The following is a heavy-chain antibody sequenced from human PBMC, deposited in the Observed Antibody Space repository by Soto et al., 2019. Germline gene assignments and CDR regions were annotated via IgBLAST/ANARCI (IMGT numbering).Heavy chain of an antibody. CDR3: ARRYNWNDDGENDH. Sequence: PGGSLRLSCAASGFTFSSYAMSWVRQAPGKGLEWVSAISGSGGSTYYADSVKGRFTISRDNSKNTLYLQMNSLRAEDTAVYYCARRYNWNDDGENDHWGQGTLVTVSS. J-gene: IGHJ4*02. CDR2: ISGSGGST. V-gene: IGHV3-23*01. D-gene: IGHD1-1*01. CDR1: GFTFSSYA.